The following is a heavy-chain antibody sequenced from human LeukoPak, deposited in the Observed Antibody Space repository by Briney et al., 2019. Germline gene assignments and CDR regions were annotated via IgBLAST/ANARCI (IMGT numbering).Heavy chain of an antibody. J-gene: IGHJ4*02. V-gene: IGHV4-34*01. Sequence: SETLSLTCKVNVGSFSGYHWTWIRQSPVKGLDYIGEINDSGSPIYSPSLKSRVTISVDSSKNQFSLKLSSVTAADTAMYYCARVKRKYQVLKPLHETPSHYFDYWGQGTLVTVSS. CDR2: INDSGSP. D-gene: IGHD2-2*01. CDR1: VGSFSGYH. CDR3: ARVKRKYQVLKPLHETPSHYFDY.